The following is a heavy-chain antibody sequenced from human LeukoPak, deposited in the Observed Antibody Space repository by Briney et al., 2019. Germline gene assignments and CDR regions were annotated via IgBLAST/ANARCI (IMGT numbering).Heavy chain of an antibody. CDR3: ASPDYYDSSGLYFDY. Sequence: ASVKVSCKASGGTFISYAISWVRQAPGQGLEWMGGIIPIFGTANYAQKFQGRVTITADESTSTAYMELSSLRSEDTAVYYCASPDYYDSSGLYFDYWGQGTLVTVSS. J-gene: IGHJ4*02. V-gene: IGHV1-69*13. CDR2: IIPIFGTA. D-gene: IGHD3-22*01. CDR1: GGTFISYA.